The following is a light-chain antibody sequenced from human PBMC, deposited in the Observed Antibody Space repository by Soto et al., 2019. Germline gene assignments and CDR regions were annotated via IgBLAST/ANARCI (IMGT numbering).Light chain of an antibody. J-gene: IGKJ2*01. V-gene: IGKV3-11*01. CDR3: QQHSNWPPT. CDR2: VAS. CDR1: QSVSTY. Sequence: EIVLTQSPATLALSPGERAALFCRASQSVSTYLAWYQQKSGQAPRLLIYVASNRATGIPARFSGGGSGTDFTLTVSSLEPEDFAVYYCQQHSNWPPTFGQGTKLEI.